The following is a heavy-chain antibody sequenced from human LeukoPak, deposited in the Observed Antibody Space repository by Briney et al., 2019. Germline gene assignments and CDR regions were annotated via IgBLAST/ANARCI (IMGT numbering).Heavy chain of an antibody. CDR1: GFTFSSYS. J-gene: IGHJ5*02. D-gene: IGHD2-15*01. V-gene: IGHV3-48*02. Sequence: RPGGSLRLSCAASGFTFSSYSMNWVRQAPGKGLEWVSYTSSSGSTKYYADSVKGRFTISRDNAQNSLYLQMSSLRDEDTAVYYCAIEGYCSGGTCYTNWFDTWGQGTLVTVSS. CDR3: AIEGYCSGGTCYTNWFDT. CDR2: TSSSGSTK.